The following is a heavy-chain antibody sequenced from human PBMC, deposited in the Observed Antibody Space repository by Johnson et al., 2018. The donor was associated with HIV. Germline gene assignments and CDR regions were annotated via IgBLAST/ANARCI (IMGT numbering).Heavy chain of an antibody. CDR1: GFTFDDYG. V-gene: IGHV3-20*04. CDR3: AKGDILTGYSDAFDI. J-gene: IGHJ3*02. D-gene: IGHD3-9*01. Sequence: EQLVESGGGVVRPGGSPRLSCAASGFTFDDYGMSWVRQVPGKGLEWVSGINWNGGSTGYADSVKGRFTISRDNVKNSLYLQMNSLRAEDTALYYCAKGDILTGYSDAFDIWGQGTMVTVSS. CDR2: INWNGGST.